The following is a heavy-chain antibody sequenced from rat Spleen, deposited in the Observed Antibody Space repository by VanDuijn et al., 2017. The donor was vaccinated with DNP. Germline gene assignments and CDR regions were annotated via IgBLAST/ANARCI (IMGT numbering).Heavy chain of an antibody. Sequence: QVQLKESGPGLVQPSQTPSLTCTVSGFSLTSNSVHWVRQTPGKGLEWMGFIRDGGTTEYYSEFKSRLSIRRDTSKNQVFLKMNSLKTEDTGTYYCARELPGYNPFDYWGQGVMVTVSS. CDR2: IRDGGTT. D-gene: IGHD1-4*01. CDR1: GFSLTSNS. V-gene: IGHV2-65*01. J-gene: IGHJ2*01. CDR3: ARELPGYNPFDY.